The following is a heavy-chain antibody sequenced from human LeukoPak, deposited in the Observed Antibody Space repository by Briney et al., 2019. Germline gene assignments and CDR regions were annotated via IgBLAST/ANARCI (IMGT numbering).Heavy chain of an antibody. D-gene: IGHD2-15*01. CDR2: ISAYNGNA. Sequence: ASVKVSCKASGYTFTTYGISWVRQAPGQRLEWMGWISAYNGNANYAQKLRGRVTMTTGTSTSTAYMELRSLRSDDTAVYYCARDSLDCSGGSCYSREYFQDWGQGTLVTVSS. V-gene: IGHV1-18*01. CDR3: ARDSLDCSGGSCYSREYFQD. CDR1: GYTFTTYG. J-gene: IGHJ1*01.